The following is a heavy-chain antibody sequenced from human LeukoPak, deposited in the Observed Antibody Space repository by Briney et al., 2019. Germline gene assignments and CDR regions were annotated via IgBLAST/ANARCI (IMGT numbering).Heavy chain of an antibody. V-gene: IGHV3-53*01. D-gene: IGHD3-22*01. CDR3: ARDSTLYYYDSSGYWPLGY. CDR1: GFTVSSNY. J-gene: IGHJ4*02. CDR2: IYSGGST. Sequence: GGSLRLSCAASGFTVSSNYMSWVRQAPGKGLEWVSVIYSGGSTYYADSVKGRFTISRDNSKNTLYLQMNSLRAEDTAVYYCARDSTLYYYDSSGYWPLGYWGQGTLVTVSS.